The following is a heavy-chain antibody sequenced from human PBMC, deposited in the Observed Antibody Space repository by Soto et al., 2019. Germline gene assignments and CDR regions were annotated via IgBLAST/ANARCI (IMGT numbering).Heavy chain of an antibody. V-gene: IGHV3-11*01. CDR1: GFTFSDYY. D-gene: IGHD3-3*01. J-gene: IGHJ3*02. CDR2: ISSSGSTI. CDR3: ARVFLEWLRRAHAFDI. Sequence: GGSLRLSCAASGFTFSDYYMSWIRQAPGKGLEWVSYISSSGSTIYYADSVKGRFTISRDNAKNSLYLQMNSLRAEDTAVYYCARVFLEWLRRAHAFDIWGQGTMVTVSS.